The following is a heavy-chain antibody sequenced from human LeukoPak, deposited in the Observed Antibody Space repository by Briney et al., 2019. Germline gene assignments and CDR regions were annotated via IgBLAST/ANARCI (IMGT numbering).Heavy chain of an antibody. D-gene: IGHD3-22*01. CDR1: VYTLTSYY. CDR3: AREALYDIIDRAFDT. Sequence: PSVKLSCTASVYTLTSYYMNRVRQSAGPGLEWMGIINPSGGSTSYAQKFQGRVTMTRDMSTSTVYMERSSLRSEHKAVYYCAREALYDIIDRAFDTWGQGKMVTVSS. CDR2: INPSGGST. J-gene: IGHJ3*02. V-gene: IGHV1-46*01.